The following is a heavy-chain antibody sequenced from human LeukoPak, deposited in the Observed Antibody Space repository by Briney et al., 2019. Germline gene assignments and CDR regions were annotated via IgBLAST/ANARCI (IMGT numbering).Heavy chain of an antibody. CDR3: ANAGGPRRYWFFDV. CDR2: VSGSGDTK. CDR1: GFTFSSYA. Sequence: GGSLRLSCAASGFTFSSYAMSWVRQAPGKGLEWVSAVSGSGDTKYYADSVKGRFTISRDNSKNTLYLQMNSLRAEDTAVYFCANAGGPRRYWFFDVWGRDTPVTVSS. D-gene: IGHD2-15*01. J-gene: IGHJ2*01. V-gene: IGHV3-23*01.